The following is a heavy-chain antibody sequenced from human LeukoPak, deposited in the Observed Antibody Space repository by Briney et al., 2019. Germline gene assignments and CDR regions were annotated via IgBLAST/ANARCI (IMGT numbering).Heavy chain of an antibody. J-gene: IGHJ4*02. V-gene: IGHV4-39*01. CDR1: GGSISSSSYY. CDR2: IYYSGST. Sequence: SETLSLTCTVSGGSISSSSYYWGWIRQPPGKGLEWIGSIYYSGSTYYNPSLKSRVTISVDTSKNQFSLKLSSVTAADTAVYYCAGGYSYGYDPLVYFDYWGQGTLVTVSS. D-gene: IGHD5-18*01. CDR3: AGGYSYGYDPLVYFDY.